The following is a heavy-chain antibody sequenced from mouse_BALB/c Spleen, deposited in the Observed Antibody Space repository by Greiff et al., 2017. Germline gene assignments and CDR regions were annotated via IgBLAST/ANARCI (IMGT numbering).Heavy chain of an antibody. Sequence: EVMLVESGGGLVQPGGSLKLSCAASGFTFSSYGMSWVRQTPDKRLELVATINSNGGSTYYPDSVKGRFTISRDNAKNTLYLQMSSLKSEDTAMYYCARDLYYYGFDYWGQGTTLTVSS. J-gene: IGHJ2*01. CDR1: GFTFSSYG. V-gene: IGHV5-6-3*01. CDR2: INSNGGST. CDR3: ARDLYYYGFDY. D-gene: IGHD1-1*01.